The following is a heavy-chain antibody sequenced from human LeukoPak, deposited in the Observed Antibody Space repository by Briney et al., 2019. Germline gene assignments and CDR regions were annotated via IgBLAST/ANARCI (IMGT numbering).Heavy chain of an antibody. CDR1: GFTFRRYW. CDR3: ARDAGTGFDY. J-gene: IGHJ4*02. Sequence: GGSLRLSCATSGFTFRRYWMTWVSQAPGKGLEWLANIKEDGSEKKYVDSVKGRFTISKDNAKNSVYLQMNSLRADDTAVYYCARDAGTGFDYWGQGALVTVSS. V-gene: IGHV3-7*01. CDR2: IKEDGSEK. D-gene: IGHD1-1*01.